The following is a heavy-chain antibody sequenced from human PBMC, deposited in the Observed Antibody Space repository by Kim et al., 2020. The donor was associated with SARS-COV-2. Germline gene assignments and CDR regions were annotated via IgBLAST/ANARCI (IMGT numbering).Heavy chain of an antibody. D-gene: IGHD3-22*01. CDR3: ARADYYDSSGDLDY. J-gene: IGHJ4*02. CDR1: GYTFTSYG. CDR2: ISAYNGNT. V-gene: IGHV1-18*01. Sequence: ASVKVSCKASGYTFTSYGISWVRQAPGQGLEWMGGISAYNGNTNYAQKLQGRVTMTTDTSTSTAYMELRSLRSDDTAVYYCARADYYDSSGDLDYWGQGTLATVSS.